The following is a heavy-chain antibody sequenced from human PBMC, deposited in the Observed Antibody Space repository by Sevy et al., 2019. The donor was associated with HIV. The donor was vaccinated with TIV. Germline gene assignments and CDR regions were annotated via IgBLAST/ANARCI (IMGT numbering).Heavy chain of an antibody. CDR2: ISSSSSTI. J-gene: IGHJ5*02. V-gene: IGHV3-48*01. CDR1: GFTFSSYS. CDR3: AKDPRYYDSSGYYSWFDP. D-gene: IGHD3-22*01. Sequence: GGSLRLSCAASGFTFSSYSMNWVRQAPGKGLEWVSYISSSSSTIYYADSVKGRFTISRDNAKNSLYLQMNSLRAEDTAVYYCAKDPRYYDSSGYYSWFDPWGQGTLVTVSS.